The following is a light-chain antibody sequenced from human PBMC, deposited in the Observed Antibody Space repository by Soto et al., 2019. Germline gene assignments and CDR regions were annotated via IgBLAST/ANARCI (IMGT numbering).Light chain of an antibody. J-gene: IGKJ4*01. CDR2: AAS. V-gene: IGKV1-39*01. Sequence: DIQMTQSPSSLSASVGDRVTITCRASQSISSYLNWYQQKPGKAPKLLIYAASSLQSGVPSRFSGSGSGTDFTLTISSLQPEDFATYSCQQSYSTPLTFGGGTQVEIK. CDR3: QQSYSTPLT. CDR1: QSISSY.